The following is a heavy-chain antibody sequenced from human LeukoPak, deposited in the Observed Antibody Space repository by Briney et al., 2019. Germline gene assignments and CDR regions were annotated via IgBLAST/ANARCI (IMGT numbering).Heavy chain of an antibody. CDR1: GFTFSSYA. D-gene: IGHD3-22*01. J-gene: IGHJ4*02. V-gene: IGHV3-30-3*01. Sequence: GGSLRLSCAASGFTFSSYAMHWVRQAPGKGLEWVAVISYDGSNKYYADSVKGRLTISRDNSKNTLYLQMNSLRAEDTAVYYCASPYYDSSGLFDYWGQGTLVTVSS. CDR2: ISYDGSNK. CDR3: ASPYYDSSGLFDY.